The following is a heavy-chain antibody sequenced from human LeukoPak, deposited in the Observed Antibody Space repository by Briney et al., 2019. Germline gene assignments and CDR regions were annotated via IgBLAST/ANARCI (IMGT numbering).Heavy chain of an antibody. V-gene: IGHV3-7*03. D-gene: IGHD5-24*01. CDR1: GFTFSTYW. Sequence: GGSLRLSCAASGFTFSTYWMTWVRQAPGKGLEWVAIIKPDGSEKYYVDSVKGRFTISRDNAENSLFLQMNGLRPEDTAVFYCARGQYTDGLSYWGQGTLVTVSS. CDR2: IKPDGSEK. J-gene: IGHJ4*02. CDR3: ARGQYTDGLSY.